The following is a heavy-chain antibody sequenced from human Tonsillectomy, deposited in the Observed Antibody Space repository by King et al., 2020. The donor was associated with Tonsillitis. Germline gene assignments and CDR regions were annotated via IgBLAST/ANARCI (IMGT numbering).Heavy chain of an antibody. Sequence: VQLVESGGGVVQPGGSLRLSCAASGFTFSSYGMHWVRQAPGKGLEWVAFIRYDGRNKYYVDSVKGRFTISRDNSKNTLYLQMNSLRAEDTAVYYCAKAKASDFWSGYTYYGMDVWGQGTTVTVSS. V-gene: IGHV3-30*02. D-gene: IGHD3-3*01. CDR3: AKAKASDFWSGYTYYGMDV. J-gene: IGHJ6*02. CDR1: GFTFSSYG. CDR2: IRYDGRNK.